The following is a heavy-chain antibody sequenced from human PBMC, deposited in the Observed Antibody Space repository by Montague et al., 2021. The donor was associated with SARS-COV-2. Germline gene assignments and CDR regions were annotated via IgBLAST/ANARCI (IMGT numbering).Heavy chain of an antibody. Sequence: SETLSLTCAVSGGSISSSNWCGWVRQPPGKGLEWIGVIYHSGSTNYNPSLKSRVTISVDKSKHQFSLKLSSVTAADTAVYYCARESSGCFFRRCRRYGMDVWGQGTTVTVSS. CDR3: ARESSGCFFRRCRRYGMDV. CDR2: IYHSGST. CDR1: GGSISSSNW. V-gene: IGHV4-4*02. D-gene: IGHD6-19*01. J-gene: IGHJ6*02.